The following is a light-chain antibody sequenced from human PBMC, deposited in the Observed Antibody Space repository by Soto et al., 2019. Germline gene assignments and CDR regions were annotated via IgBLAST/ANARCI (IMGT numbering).Light chain of an antibody. CDR2: GAS. J-gene: IGKJ1*01. V-gene: IGKV3-15*01. Sequence: EIVLTQSPGTLSLSPGGRATLSCRASQSVSSNLAWYQQKPGQAPRLLIYGASTTATGIPARFSGSGSGTEFTLTISSMQSEDFAVYYCQQYNNWPRTFGQGTKVDIK. CDR1: QSVSSN. CDR3: QQYNNWPRT.